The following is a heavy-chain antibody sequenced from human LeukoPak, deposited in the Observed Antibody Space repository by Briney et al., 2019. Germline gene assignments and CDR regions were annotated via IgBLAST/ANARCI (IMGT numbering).Heavy chain of an antibody. CDR2: ISYDGSNK. CDR1: GFTFSSYA. D-gene: IGHD3-22*01. J-gene: IGHJ3*02. Sequence: GGSLRLSCAASGFTFSSYAMHWVRQAPGKGLEWVAVISYDGSNKYYADSVKGRFTISRDNSKNTLYLQMNSLRAEDTAVYYCARAGRITMIVVVGLGLIDIWGQGTMVTVSS. CDR3: ARAGRITMIVVVGLGLIDI. V-gene: IGHV3-30*04.